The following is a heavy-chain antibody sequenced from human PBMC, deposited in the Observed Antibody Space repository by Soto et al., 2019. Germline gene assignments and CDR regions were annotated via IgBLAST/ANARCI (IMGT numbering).Heavy chain of an antibody. D-gene: IGHD3-9*01. CDR2: IYPGDSDT. CDR3: ARASFLRYFDWGYYGMDV. J-gene: IGHJ6*02. V-gene: IGHV5-51*01. Sequence: GESLKISCKGSGYSFTSYWIGWVRQMPGKGLEWMGIIYPGDSDTRYSPSFQGQVTISADKSISTAYLQWSSLKASDTAMYYCARASFLRYFDWGYYGMDVWGQGTTVTVSS. CDR1: GYSFTSYW.